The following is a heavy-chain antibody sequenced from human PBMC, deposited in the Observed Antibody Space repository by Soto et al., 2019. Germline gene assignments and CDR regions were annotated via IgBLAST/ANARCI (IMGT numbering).Heavy chain of an antibody. CDR3: ARGISVLRFLEWFDP. V-gene: IGHV4-59*01. J-gene: IGHJ5*02. Sequence: SETLSLTCTVSGGSISSYYWSWIRQPPGKGLEWIGYIYYSGSTNYNPSLKSRVTISVDTSKNQFSLKLSSVTAADTAVYYCARGISVLRFLEWFDPWGQGTLVTVSS. CDR2: IYYSGST. CDR1: GGSISSYY. D-gene: IGHD3-3*01.